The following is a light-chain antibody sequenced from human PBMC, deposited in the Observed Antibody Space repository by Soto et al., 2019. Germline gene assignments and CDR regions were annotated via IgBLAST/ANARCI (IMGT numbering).Light chain of an antibody. CDR2: DAS. Sequence: DIQMTQSPSTLSASXGDRVTITCRASQSISSWLAWYQQKPGKAPKLLIYDASSLESGVPSRFSGSGSGTEFTLTISSLQPDDFATYYCQQYNSYSITFGQGTRLDIK. CDR1: QSISSW. CDR3: QQYNSYSIT. J-gene: IGKJ5*01. V-gene: IGKV1-5*01.